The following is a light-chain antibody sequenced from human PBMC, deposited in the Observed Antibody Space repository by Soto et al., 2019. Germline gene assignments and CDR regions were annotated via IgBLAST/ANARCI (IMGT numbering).Light chain of an antibody. V-gene: IGKV3-15*01. CDR2: GAS. J-gene: IGKJ3*01. Sequence: EIVMTQSPATLSVSPGERATLSCRASQSVSSNLAWYQQKPGQAPRLLIYGASTRATGIPARFSGSGSGTEFTLTISSLRSEDFAVYYCQQYNNWPHSTFGPGTKVDIK. CDR3: QQYNNWPHST. CDR1: QSVSSN.